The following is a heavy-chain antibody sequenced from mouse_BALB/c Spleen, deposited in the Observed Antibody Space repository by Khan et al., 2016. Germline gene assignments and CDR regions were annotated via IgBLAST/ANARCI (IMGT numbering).Heavy chain of an antibody. J-gene: IGHJ2*01. CDR2: ISNGGGST. V-gene: IGHV5-12-2*01. D-gene: IGHD3-1*01. CDR1: GFTFSSYT. CDR3: ARERRARADGYFDY. Sequence: EVELVESGGGLVQPGGSLKLSCAASGFTFSSYTMSWVRQTPEKRLEWVAYISNGGGSTYYPDTVKGRLTISRDNAKNTLYLQMSSLKSEDTAMYYCARERRARADGYFDYWGQGTTLTVSS.